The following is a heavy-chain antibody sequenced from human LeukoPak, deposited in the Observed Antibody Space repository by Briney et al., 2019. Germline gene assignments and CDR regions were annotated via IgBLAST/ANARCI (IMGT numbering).Heavy chain of an antibody. CDR2: ISAYNGNT. D-gene: IGHD1-26*01. J-gene: IGHJ5*02. V-gene: IGHV1-18*01. Sequence: ASVTVSCTASGYTFTSYGISWVRQAPGPGLELMGWISAYNGNTNYAQKLQGRVTMTTDTSTSTAYMELRSLRSDDTAVYYCARGGSYYDDWFDPWGQGTLVTVSS. CDR1: GYTFTSYG. CDR3: ARGGSYYDDWFDP.